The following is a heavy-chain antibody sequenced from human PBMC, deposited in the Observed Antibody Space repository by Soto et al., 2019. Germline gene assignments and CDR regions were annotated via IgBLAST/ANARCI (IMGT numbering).Heavy chain of an antibody. D-gene: IGHD3-10*01. J-gene: IGHJ5*02. CDR2: INHSGST. V-gene: IGHV4-34*01. Sequence: QVQLQQWGAGLLKPSETLSLTCAVYGGSFSGYYWSWIRQPPGKGLEWIGEINHSGSTNYNPSLKSRVTISVDTSKNQFSLKLSSVTAADTAVYYCASNLYYGSGRGNWFDPWGQGPLVPVSS. CDR1: GGSFSGYY. CDR3: ASNLYYGSGRGNWFDP.